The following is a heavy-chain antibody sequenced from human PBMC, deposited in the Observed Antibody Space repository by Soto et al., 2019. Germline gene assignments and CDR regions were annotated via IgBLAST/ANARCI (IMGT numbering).Heavy chain of an antibody. CDR1: GYTFTSYY. J-gene: IGHJ4*02. CDR3: ARVGRNYYGSGSYFDY. D-gene: IGHD3-10*01. Sequence: QVQLVQSGAEVKKPGASVKVSCKASGYTFTSYYMHWVRQAPGQGLEWMGIINPSGGSTSYAQKFQGRVTMTRDTSTSTVYMERSSLRSEDTAVYYCARVGRNYYGSGSYFDYWGQGTLVTVSS. V-gene: IGHV1-46*03. CDR2: INPSGGST.